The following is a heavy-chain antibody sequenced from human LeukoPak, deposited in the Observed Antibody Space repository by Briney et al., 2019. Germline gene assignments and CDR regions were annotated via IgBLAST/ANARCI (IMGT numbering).Heavy chain of an antibody. CDR2: ISGNGAHT. CDR1: GFTFSNYA. V-gene: IGHV3-23*01. D-gene: IGHD2-8*01. Sequence: PGGSLRLSCAASGFTFSNYAMTWVSQAPGKGLEWISSISGNGAHTPYADSGKGRFTISRDNSKNTLYLQMNSLRAEDPAVYYCAKGALYCTSGVCYSYYYGMDVWGQGATVTVSS. CDR3: AKGALYCTSGVCYSYYYGMDV. J-gene: IGHJ6*02.